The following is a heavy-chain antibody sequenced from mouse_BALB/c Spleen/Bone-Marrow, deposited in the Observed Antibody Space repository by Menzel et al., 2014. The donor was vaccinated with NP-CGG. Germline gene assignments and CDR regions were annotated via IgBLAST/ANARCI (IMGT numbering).Heavy chain of an antibody. Sequence: LVESGAEVVKPGASVKVSCKASGYTFTNYWIQWVKQRPGQGLEWIGEIEPSDSYTNYNQDFKGKATLTVDKSSSTAYMQLSSLTSEDSAVYYCARGRTTVVSDYWGQGTSLTVSS. CDR2: IEPSDSYT. CDR3: ARGRTTVVSDY. J-gene: IGHJ2*02. D-gene: IGHD1-1*01. CDR1: GYTFTNYW. V-gene: IGHV1-69*02.